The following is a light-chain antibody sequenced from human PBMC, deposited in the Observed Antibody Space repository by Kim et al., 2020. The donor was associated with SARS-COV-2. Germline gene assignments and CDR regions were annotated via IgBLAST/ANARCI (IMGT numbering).Light chain of an antibody. Sequence: SASVGDRVTSTCQASQDIRNYVNWYQQKPGQAPKLLIYHASNWEAGVPARFSGSGSGTHFTFSIRSLQPEDIATYYCQQFNSLPRTFGQGTKLEI. CDR1: QDIRNY. V-gene: IGKV1-33*01. CDR2: HAS. J-gene: IGKJ2*01. CDR3: QQFNSLPRT.